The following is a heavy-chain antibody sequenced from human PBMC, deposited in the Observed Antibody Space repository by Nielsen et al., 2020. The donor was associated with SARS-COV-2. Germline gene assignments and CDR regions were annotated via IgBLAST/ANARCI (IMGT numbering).Heavy chain of an antibody. Sequence: SETLSLTCTVSGGSISSYYWSWIRQPPGKGLEWIGYIYYSGSTNYNPSLKSRVTISVDTSKNQFSPKLSSVTAADTAVYYCAATYYYDSSGYYYYDYWGQGTLVTVSS. V-gene: IGHV4-59*08. CDR2: IYYSGST. CDR3: AATYYYDSSGYYYYDY. D-gene: IGHD3-22*01. CDR1: GGSISSYY. J-gene: IGHJ4*02.